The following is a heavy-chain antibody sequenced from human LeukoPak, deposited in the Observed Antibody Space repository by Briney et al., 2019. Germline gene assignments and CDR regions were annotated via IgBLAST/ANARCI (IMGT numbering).Heavy chain of an antibody. CDR1: GGSISSGDYY. Sequence: LSLTCTVSGGSISSGDYYWSWIRQPPGKGLEWVSSISSSSSYIYYADSLRGRFTISRDNAENSLYLQMISLRAEDTAVYYCARGRDGSRSPIDYWGQGTLVTVSS. CDR3: ARGRDGSRSPIDY. D-gene: IGHD5-24*01. J-gene: IGHJ4*02. V-gene: IGHV3-11*06. CDR2: ISSSSSYI.